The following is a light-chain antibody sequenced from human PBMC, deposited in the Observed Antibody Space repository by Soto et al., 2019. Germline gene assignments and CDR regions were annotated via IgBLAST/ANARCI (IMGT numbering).Light chain of an antibody. Sequence: DIQMTQSPSTLSASVGDRVTITCRASQSISSWLAWYQQKPGKAPKLLIYKASSLESGVPSRFSGSGSGTGFTLTISSLQPDDFAVYYCQQYNNWWTFGQGTKVDIK. CDR1: QSISSW. CDR2: KAS. V-gene: IGKV1-5*03. CDR3: QQYNNWWT. J-gene: IGKJ1*01.